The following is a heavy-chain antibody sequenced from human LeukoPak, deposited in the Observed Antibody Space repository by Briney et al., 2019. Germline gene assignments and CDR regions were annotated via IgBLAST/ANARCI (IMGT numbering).Heavy chain of an antibody. CDR3: ARDPARLYVWGSYRPDAFDI. D-gene: IGHD3-16*02. CDR1: GFTFSSYA. Sequence: PGRSLRLSCAASGFTFSSYAMHWVRQAPGKGLEWVAVISYDGSNKYYADSVKGRFTISRDNSKNTLYLQMNSLRAKDTAVYYCARDPARLYVWGSYRPDAFDIWGQGTMATVSS. CDR2: ISYDGSNK. V-gene: IGHV3-30-3*01. J-gene: IGHJ3*02.